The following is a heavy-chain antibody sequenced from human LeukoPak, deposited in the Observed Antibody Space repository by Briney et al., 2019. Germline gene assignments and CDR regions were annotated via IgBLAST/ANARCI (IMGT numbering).Heavy chain of an antibody. CDR1: GFTLSDYA. CDR3: AKDLAVGTSPRVYAFDV. CDR2: SSWNSGTI. Sequence: PGRSLRLSCAASGFTLSDYAMHWVRQVRGKGLEWVGGSSWNSGTIAYGESVKGRATTSRDNARNSLYLEVNSLRVEDTALYYCAKDLAVGTSPRVYAFDVWGQGSLVTVSS. D-gene: IGHD1/OR15-1a*01. V-gene: IGHV3-9*01. J-gene: IGHJ3*01.